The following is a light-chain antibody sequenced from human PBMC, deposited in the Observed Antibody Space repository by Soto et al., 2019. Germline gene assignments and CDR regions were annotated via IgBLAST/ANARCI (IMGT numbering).Light chain of an antibody. V-gene: IGKV3-15*01. J-gene: IGKJ4*01. CDR3: QQYNNWPALT. Sequence: IFMHPSPSTLSVAPGESATLSCRASQSVSSNLAWYQQKPGQAPRLLIYGASTRATGIPARFSGSGSGTEFTLTISSLQSEDFAVYYCQQYNNWPALTFGGGTKVDI. CDR1: QSVSSN. CDR2: GAS.